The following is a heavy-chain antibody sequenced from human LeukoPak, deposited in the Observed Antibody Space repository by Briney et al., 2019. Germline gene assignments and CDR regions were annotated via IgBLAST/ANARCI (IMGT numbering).Heavy chain of an antibody. CDR2: ISGSGGST. Sequence: PGGSLRLSCAASGFTFSSYAMSWVRQAPGKGLEWVSAISGSGGSTYYADSVKGRFTISRDNSKNTLYLQTNSLRAEDTAVYYCAKDQGPLRFLEWPPIDYWGQGTLVTVSS. D-gene: IGHD3-3*01. CDR1: GFTFSSYA. J-gene: IGHJ4*02. V-gene: IGHV3-23*01. CDR3: AKDQGPLRFLEWPPIDY.